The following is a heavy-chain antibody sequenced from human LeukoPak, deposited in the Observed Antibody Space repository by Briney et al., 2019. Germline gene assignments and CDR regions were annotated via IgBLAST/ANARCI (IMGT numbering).Heavy chain of an antibody. CDR1: GFTFSSYA. D-gene: IGHD1-26*01. CDR2: ISGSGGST. CDR3: AKDRTYSGSSNDY. V-gene: IGHV3-23*01. J-gene: IGHJ4*02. Sequence: GGSLRLSCAASGFTFSSYAMSWVRQAPGKGLEWVSAISGSGGSTYYADSVKGQFTISRDNSKNTLYLQMNSLRAEDTAVYYCAKDRTYSGSSNDYWGQGTLVTVSS.